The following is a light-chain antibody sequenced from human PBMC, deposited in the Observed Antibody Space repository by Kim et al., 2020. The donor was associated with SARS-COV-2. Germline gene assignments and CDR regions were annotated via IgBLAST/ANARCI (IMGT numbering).Light chain of an antibody. CDR2: DNY. Sequence: QKVTISCSGSSSSIGSNYVSWYQQLPGTAPKLLIYDNYKRPSGIPDRFSASKSGTSATLGITGLQTGDEADYYCGTWDTSLSADWVFGGGTQLTVL. J-gene: IGLJ3*02. CDR1: SSSIGSNY. CDR3: GTWDTSLSADWV. V-gene: IGLV1-51*01.